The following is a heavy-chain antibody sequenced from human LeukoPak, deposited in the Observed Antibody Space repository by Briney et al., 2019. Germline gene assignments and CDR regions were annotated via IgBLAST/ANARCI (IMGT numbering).Heavy chain of an antibody. V-gene: IGHV4-59*08. CDR1: GGSISSYY. CDR3: ASTEWNYAR. D-gene: IGHD1-7*01. J-gene: IGHJ4*02. Sequence: SETLSLTCTVSGGSISSYYWSWMRQSPGKGLEWIGYIYYSGSTNYNPSLKSRVTISLDTSKNQFSPQLSSVTAADTAVYYCASTEWNYARWGQGTLVTVSS. CDR2: IYYSGST.